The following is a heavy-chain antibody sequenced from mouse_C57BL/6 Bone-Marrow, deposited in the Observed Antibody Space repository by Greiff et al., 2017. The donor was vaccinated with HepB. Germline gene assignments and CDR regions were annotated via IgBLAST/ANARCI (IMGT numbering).Heavy chain of an antibody. J-gene: IGHJ1*03. CDR2: ISDGGSYT. CDR1: GFTFSSYA. D-gene: IGHD2-10*01. Sequence: EVQVVESGGGLVKPGGSLKLSCAASGFTFSSYAMSWVRQTPEKRLEWVATISDGGSYTYYPDNVKGRFTISRDNAKNNLYLQMSHLKSEDTAMYYCARAPTTVRVPGVWGTGTTVTVSS. CDR3: ARAPTTVRVPGV. V-gene: IGHV5-4*01.